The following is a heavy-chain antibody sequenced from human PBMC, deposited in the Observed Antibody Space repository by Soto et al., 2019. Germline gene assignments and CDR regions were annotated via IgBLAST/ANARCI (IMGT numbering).Heavy chain of an antibody. CDR3: AAETHPPAYDSSGYSDY. CDR1: GLTFTSSA. V-gene: IGHV1-58*01. Sequence: ASVKVSCKASGLTFTSSAVQWVRQARGQRLEWIGWIVVGSGNTNYAQKFQERVTITRDMSTSTAYMELSSLRSEDTAVYYCAAETHPPAYDSSGYSDYWGQGTLVTVSS. CDR2: IVVGSGNT. D-gene: IGHD3-22*01. J-gene: IGHJ4*02.